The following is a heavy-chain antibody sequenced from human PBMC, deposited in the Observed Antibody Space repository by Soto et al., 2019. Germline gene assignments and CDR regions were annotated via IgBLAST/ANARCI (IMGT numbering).Heavy chain of an antibody. CDR2: MIGDGTSW. Sequence: EVLLLESGGGLAQAGGSLRLSCAASGFNFRIYAMNWVRQAPGKGLEWVAVMIGDGTSWDYADSVRGRFTISRDNSKNTLYLQMNSLRAEDTAVYYCAKDLRPDGRYDLDYWGQGTLVTVSS. J-gene: IGHJ4*02. D-gene: IGHD1-26*01. V-gene: IGHV3-23*01. CDR1: GFNFRIYA. CDR3: AKDLRPDGRYDLDY.